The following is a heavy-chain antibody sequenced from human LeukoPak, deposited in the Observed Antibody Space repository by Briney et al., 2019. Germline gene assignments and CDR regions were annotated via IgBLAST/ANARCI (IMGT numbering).Heavy chain of an antibody. CDR2: IYTTGST. Sequence: PSQTLSLTCTVSGGSISSGRYYWSWIRQPAGKGLEWIGRIYTTGSTNYNPSLKSRVAISVDTSKNQFSLKLTSVTAADTAVYYCARAVKWELLREDAFDIWGQGTMVTVSS. CDR3: ARAVKWELLREDAFDI. V-gene: IGHV4-61*02. CDR1: GGSISSGRYY. J-gene: IGHJ3*02. D-gene: IGHD1-26*01.